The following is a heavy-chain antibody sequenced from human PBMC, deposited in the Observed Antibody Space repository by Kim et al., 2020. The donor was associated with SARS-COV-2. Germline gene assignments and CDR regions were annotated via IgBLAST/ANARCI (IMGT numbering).Heavy chain of an antibody. CDR1: GGSISSSNW. V-gene: IGHV4-4*02. CDR3: AREEGLVRGGYY. J-gene: IGHJ4*02. Sequence: SETLSLTCAVSGGSISSSNWWCWVRQPPGKGLEWIGEIYHSGSTNYNPSLKSRVTISVDKSKNQFSLKLSSVTAADTAVYYCAREEGLVRGGYYWGQGTLVTVSS. CDR2: IYHSGST. D-gene: IGHD3-10*01.